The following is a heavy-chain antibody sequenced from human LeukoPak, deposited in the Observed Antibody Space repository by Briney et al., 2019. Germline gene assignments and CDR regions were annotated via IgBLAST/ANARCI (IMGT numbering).Heavy chain of an antibody. D-gene: IGHD4-11*01. CDR3: ASVPTTTAFDS. CDR1: GHTFTDYY. Sequence: ASVKVSCKASGHTFTDYYMHWVRQAPGQGLEWMGWINPNSSATNYAQKFQGRVTMTRDTSISTAYMVLSRLRSDDTAVYYCASVPTTTAFDSWGQGTLVTVSS. CDR2: INPNSSAT. V-gene: IGHV1-2*02. J-gene: IGHJ4*02.